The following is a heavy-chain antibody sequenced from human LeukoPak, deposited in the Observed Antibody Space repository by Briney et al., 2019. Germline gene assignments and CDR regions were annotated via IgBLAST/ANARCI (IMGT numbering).Heavy chain of an antibody. CDR3: ARVGITERGSGYYPLDY. D-gene: IGHD3-22*01. Sequence: SETLSLTCTVSGGSISSGGYYWSWIRQHPGKGLEWLGYIYYSGSTYYNPSLKSRVTISVDTSKNQFSLKLSSVTAADTAVYYCARVGITERGSGYYPLDYWGQGTLVTVSS. CDR2: IYYSGST. V-gene: IGHV4-31*03. CDR1: GGSISSGGYY. J-gene: IGHJ4*02.